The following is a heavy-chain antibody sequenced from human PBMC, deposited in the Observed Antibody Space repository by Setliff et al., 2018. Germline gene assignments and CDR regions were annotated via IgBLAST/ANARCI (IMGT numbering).Heavy chain of an antibody. V-gene: IGHV4-4*07. D-gene: IGHD4-4*01. CDR2: IYTSGST. J-gene: IGHJ6*03. CDR1: GGSISSYY. Sequence: LSLTCTVSGGSISSYYWSWIRQPAGKGLEWIGRIYTSGSTNYNPSLKSRVTMSVDTSKNQFSLKLSSVTTADTAVYYCARVSTVTTWPYYYYMDVWGKGTTVTVSS. CDR3: ARVSTVTTWPYYYYMDV.